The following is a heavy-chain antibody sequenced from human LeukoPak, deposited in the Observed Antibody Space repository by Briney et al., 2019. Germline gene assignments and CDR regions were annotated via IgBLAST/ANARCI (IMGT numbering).Heavy chain of an antibody. CDR1: GFTFSSYV. V-gene: IGHV3-64*01. J-gene: IGHJ6*02. D-gene: IGHD2-2*01. CDR2: ISGLGGTT. Sequence: GGSLRLSCAASGFTFSSYVMNWVRQAPGKGLEYVSGISGLGGTTYYANSVKGRFTISRDNSKNTLYLQMGSLRAEDMAVHYCARRSSDQSMDVWGQGTPVTVSS. CDR3: ARRSSDQSMDV.